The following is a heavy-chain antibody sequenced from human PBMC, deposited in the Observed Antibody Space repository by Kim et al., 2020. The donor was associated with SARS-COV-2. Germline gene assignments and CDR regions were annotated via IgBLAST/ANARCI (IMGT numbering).Heavy chain of an antibody. CDR2: INHSGST. D-gene: IGHD4-17*01. Sequence: SETLSLTCAVYGGSFSGYYWSWIRQPPGKGLEWIGEINHSGSTNYNPSLKSRVTISVDTSKNQFSLKLSSVTAADTAVYYCARLTTVTTATDRLAYFDYWGQGTLVTVSS. V-gene: IGHV4-34*01. CDR1: GGSFSGYY. CDR3: ARLTTVTTATDRLAYFDY. J-gene: IGHJ4*02.